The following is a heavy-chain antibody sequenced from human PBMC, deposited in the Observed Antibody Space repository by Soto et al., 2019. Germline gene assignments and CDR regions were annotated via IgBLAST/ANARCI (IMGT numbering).Heavy chain of an antibody. CDR1: GFTFSSYA. V-gene: IGHV3-23*01. Sequence: GGSLRLSCAASGFTFSSYAMSWVRQAPGKGLEWVSAISGSGGSTYYADSVKGRFTISRDNSKNTLYLQMNSLRAEDTAVYYCARETCGGDCYSGFFYYYYYMDVWGKGTTVTVSS. CDR3: ARETCGGDCYSGFFYYYYYMDV. J-gene: IGHJ6*03. CDR2: ISGSGGST. D-gene: IGHD2-21*01.